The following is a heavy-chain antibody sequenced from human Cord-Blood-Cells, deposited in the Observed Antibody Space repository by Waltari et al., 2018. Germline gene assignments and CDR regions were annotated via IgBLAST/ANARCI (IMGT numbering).Heavy chain of an antibody. Sequence: QVQLQQRGAGLLKPSETLSPTCAVYGGSFSGYYRSWIRQPPGKGLEWIGEINHSASTNYNPSLKSRVTISVDTSKIQFSLKLSSVTAADTAVYYCARVLPRYYDFWSGYNWFDPWGQGTLVTVSS. CDR3: ARVLPRYYDFWSGYNWFDP. CDR1: GGSFSGYY. V-gene: IGHV4-34*01. D-gene: IGHD3-3*01. CDR2: INHSAST. J-gene: IGHJ5*02.